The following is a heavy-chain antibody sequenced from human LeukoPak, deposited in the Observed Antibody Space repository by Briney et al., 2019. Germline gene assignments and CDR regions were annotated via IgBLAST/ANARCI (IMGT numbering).Heavy chain of an antibody. CDR2: ISSSSSTI. V-gene: IGHV3-48*01. J-gene: IGHJ4*02. D-gene: IGHD1-26*01. CDR3: ATDWSYGIFEY. CDR1: GFTFSSYS. Sequence: GGSLRLSCAASGFTFSSYSMNWVRQAAGKGLEWVSYISSSSSTIYYADSVKGRFTISRDDAKNSLFLQMNSLRAEDTAVYYCATDWSYGIFEYWGQGTLVTVSS.